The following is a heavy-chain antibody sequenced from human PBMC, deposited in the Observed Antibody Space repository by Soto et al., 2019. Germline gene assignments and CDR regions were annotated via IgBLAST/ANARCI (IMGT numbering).Heavy chain of an antibody. Sequence: GASVKVSCTVSGYTLTELSMHWVRQAPGKGLEWMGGFDPEDGETIYAQKFQGRVTMTEDTSTDTAYMELSSLRSEDTAVYYCATVVSVTRPYYFDYWGQGTLVTVSS. CDR2: FDPEDGET. CDR3: ATVVSVTRPYYFDY. D-gene: IGHD4-4*01. J-gene: IGHJ4*02. CDR1: GYTLTELS. V-gene: IGHV1-24*01.